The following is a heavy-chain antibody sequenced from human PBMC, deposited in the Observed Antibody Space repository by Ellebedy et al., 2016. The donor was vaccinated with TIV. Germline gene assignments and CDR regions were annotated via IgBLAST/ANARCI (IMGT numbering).Heavy chain of an antibody. CDR3: ARDRITMVRGVKIGGMDV. J-gene: IGHJ6*02. CDR2: IYYDGST. V-gene: IGHV4-31*11. D-gene: IGHD3-10*01. Sequence: SETLSLXXAVSNGSISRDDYYWTWIRQHPGKGLEWIGYIYYDGSTYYNPSLRSRVSISVDTSHNQFSLNLRSVTAADTAVYYCARDRITMVRGVKIGGMDVWGQGTTVTVSS. CDR1: NGSISRDDYY.